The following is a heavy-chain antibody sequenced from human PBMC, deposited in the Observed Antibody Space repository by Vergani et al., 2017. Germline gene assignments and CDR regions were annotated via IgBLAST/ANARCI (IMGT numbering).Heavy chain of an antibody. Sequence: EVQLVESGGGLVKPGGSLRLSCAASGLTFSSYDMHWVRQATGKGLEWVSAIGTAGDTYYPGSVKGRFTTSRENAKNSLYLQMNSLRAGDTAVYYCERDRGRRYFDYWGQGTLVTVSA. CDR2: IGTAGDT. CDR1: GLTFSSYD. V-gene: IGHV3-13*01. CDR3: ERDRGRRYFDY. J-gene: IGHJ4*02.